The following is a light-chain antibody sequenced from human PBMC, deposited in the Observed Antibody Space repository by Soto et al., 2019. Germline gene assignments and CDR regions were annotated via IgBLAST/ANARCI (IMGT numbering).Light chain of an antibody. CDR1: QTISNNY. Sequence: EIVLTQSPGTLTLSPGESAALSCRASQTISNNYLVWYRQKPGQAPRLLNYAVSSRAAGIPARFSGSGSGTDFALTIARLEPEDSAVYYCQQHSNSPWTLGQGTRGEI. V-gene: IGKV3-20*01. CDR2: AVS. CDR3: QQHSNSPWT. J-gene: IGKJ1*01.